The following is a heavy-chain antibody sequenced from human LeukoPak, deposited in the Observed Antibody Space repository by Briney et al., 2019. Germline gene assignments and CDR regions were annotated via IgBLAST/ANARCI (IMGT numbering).Heavy chain of an antibody. D-gene: IGHD7-27*01. CDR3: ARESNWVFDY. CDR2: IYYSGTP. J-gene: IGHJ4*02. CDR1: GGSMSNVY. V-gene: IGHV4-59*01. Sequence: KPSETLSLTCTVSGGSMSNVYWSWIRQPPGQGLEWLASIYYSGTPTYNPSLNRRGTISIDTSKNQFSLKLRSVTAADTATYFCARESNWVFDYWGQGARVTVSS.